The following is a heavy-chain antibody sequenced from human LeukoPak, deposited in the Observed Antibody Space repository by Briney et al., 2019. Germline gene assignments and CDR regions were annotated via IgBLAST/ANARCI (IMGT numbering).Heavy chain of an antibody. D-gene: IGHD1-20*01. Sequence: GGSLRLSCAASGFTFSSNWMCWVRQDPGKGPEWVANINQDGSVKNYVDSVKGRFTISRDNAKNSLYLQMNSLRAEDTAVYYCVVITRSYPFDYWGQGTLVTVSS. V-gene: IGHV3-7*01. CDR3: VVITRSYPFDY. J-gene: IGHJ4*02. CDR2: INQDGSVK. CDR1: GFTFSSNW.